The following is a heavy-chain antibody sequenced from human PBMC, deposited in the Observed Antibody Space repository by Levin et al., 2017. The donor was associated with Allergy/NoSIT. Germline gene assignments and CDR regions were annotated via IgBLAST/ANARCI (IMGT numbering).Heavy chain of an antibody. CDR3: ARVRGAVAGKGCFDY. D-gene: IGHD6-19*01. CDR2: ISYDGSNK. CDR1: GFTFSSYA. V-gene: IGHV3-30*04. Sequence: LSLTCAASGFTFSSYAMHWVRQAPGKGLEWVAVISYDGSNKYYADSVKGRFTISRDNSKNTLYLQMNSLRAEDTAVYYCARVRGAVAGKGCFDYWGQGTLVTVSS. J-gene: IGHJ4*02.